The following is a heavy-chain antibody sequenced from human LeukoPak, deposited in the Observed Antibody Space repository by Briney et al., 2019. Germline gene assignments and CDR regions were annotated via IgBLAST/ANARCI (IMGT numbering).Heavy chain of an antibody. CDR2: ISASGGST. Sequence: GGSLRLSCAASGFTFNNYAMSWVRQAPGKGLEWVSAISASGGSTYYADSVKGRFTISRDNSKNTLYLQMNSLRAEDTAVYYCAKDLGRVGATGPNDYWGQGTLVTVSS. J-gene: IGHJ4*02. D-gene: IGHD1-26*01. CDR1: GFTFNNYA. CDR3: AKDLGRVGATGPNDY. V-gene: IGHV3-23*01.